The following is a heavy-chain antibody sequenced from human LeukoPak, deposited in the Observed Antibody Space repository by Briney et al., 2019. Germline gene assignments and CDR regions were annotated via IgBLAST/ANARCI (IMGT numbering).Heavy chain of an antibody. V-gene: IGHV3-7*01. CDR3: ARLTMVRGVIVGDYYYYYSMDV. CDR1: GFTFSTYW. J-gene: IGHJ6*03. CDR2: IIPDGSES. D-gene: IGHD3-10*01. Sequence: PGGSLRLSCAASGFTFSTYWMSWVRQSPGKGLEWVANIIPDGSESYYVDSVKGRFTITRDNAKSSLYLQMNSLRAGDTAVYYCARLTMVRGVIVGDYYYYYSMDVWGKGTTVIVSS.